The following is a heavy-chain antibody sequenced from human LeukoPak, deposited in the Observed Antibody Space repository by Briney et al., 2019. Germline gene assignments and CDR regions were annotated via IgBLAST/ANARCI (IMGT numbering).Heavy chain of an antibody. CDR3: AKVAWPDAFDI. CDR2: IKSKTDGGTT. J-gene: IGHJ3*02. V-gene: IGHV3-15*01. D-gene: IGHD5-24*01. Sequence: PGGSLRLSCAASGFTFSNAWMSWVRQAPGKGLEWVGRIKSKTDGGTTDYAAPVKGRFTISRDDSKNTLYLHMNSLRAEDTAVYYCAKVAWPDAFDIWGQGTMVTVSS. CDR1: GFTFSNAW.